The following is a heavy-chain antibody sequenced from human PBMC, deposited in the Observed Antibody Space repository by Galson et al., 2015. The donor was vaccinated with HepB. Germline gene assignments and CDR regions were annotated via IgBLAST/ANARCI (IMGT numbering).Heavy chain of an antibody. CDR1: GDSISTSLYY. CDR2: XYXXXTT. CDR3: ARPLVLNGRFYPGVGPFHI. D-gene: IGHD1-26*01. J-gene: IGHJ3*02. V-gene: IGHV4-39*01. Sequence: LSLTCTVSGDSISTSLYYWGWIRQGPGKXXXWIXXXYXXXTTXXXPSXXXRVXSSVXXXKNQLSXXLTSVTAADTAVYYCARPLVLNGRFYPGVGPFHIWGQGTMVTVS.